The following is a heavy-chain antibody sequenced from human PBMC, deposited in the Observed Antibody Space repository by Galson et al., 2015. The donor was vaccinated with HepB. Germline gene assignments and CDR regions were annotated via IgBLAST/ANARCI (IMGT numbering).Heavy chain of an antibody. V-gene: IGHV1-69*13. Sequence: SVKVSCKASGGTFSSYAISWVRQAPGQGLEWMGGIIPIFGTANYAQKFQGRVTITADESTSTVYMELSSLRSEDTAVYYCARDNGNDRDIVVVPAAPGWFDPWGQGTLVTVSS. D-gene: IGHD2-2*01. J-gene: IGHJ5*02. CDR2: IIPIFGTA. CDR3: ARDNGNDRDIVVVPAAPGWFDP. CDR1: GGTFSSYA.